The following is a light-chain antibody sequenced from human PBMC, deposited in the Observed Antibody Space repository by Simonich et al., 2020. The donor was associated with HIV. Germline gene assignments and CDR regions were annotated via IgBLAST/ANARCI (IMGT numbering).Light chain of an antibody. J-gene: IGKJ2*01. CDR3: QQSYSTPQT. CDR1: QGISIS. Sequence: DIQMTPSPSSLSASVGDKVTITCRASQGISISLAWYQHKPGKAPKLLLYAASRLESGVPSRFSGSGSGTDYTLTISSLQPEDFATYYCQQSYSTPQTFGQGTKLEIK. V-gene: IGKV1-NL1*01. CDR2: AAS.